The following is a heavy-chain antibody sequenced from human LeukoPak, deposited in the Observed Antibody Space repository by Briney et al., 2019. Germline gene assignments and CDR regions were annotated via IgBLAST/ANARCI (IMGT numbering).Heavy chain of an antibody. D-gene: IGHD5-12*01. J-gene: IGHJ4*02. Sequence: GGSLRLSCAASGFTFHSHSMNWVRQAPGKGLEWVSSISMTSSYIYYADSVKGRFTITRDNAKNSLYLHMNSLRAEDTAVYYCARVAGYSGYEPGYFEDWGQGTLVTVSS. CDR2: ISMTSSYI. CDR3: ARVAGYSGYEPGYFED. V-gene: IGHV3-21*01. CDR1: GFTFHSHS.